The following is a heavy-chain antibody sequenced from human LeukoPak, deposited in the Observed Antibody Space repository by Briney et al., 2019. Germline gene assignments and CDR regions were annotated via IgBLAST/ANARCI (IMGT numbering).Heavy chain of an antibody. J-gene: IGHJ4*02. V-gene: IGHV3-7*02. CDR2: INHDGSEM. CDR1: GFTFSTYW. CDR3: ANGYTSGYLFNY. D-gene: IGHD5-18*01. Sequence: SGGSLRLSCAASGFTFSTYWMTWVRQPPGKGLQWVANINHDGSEMYYVDSMKGRFTISRDNAKNSLYLQMNSLRAEDTAVYYCANGYTSGYLFNYWGQGTLGTVSS.